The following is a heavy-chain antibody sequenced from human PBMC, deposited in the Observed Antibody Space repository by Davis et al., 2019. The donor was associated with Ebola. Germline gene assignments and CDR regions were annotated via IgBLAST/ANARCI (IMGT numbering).Heavy chain of an antibody. CDR1: GFTFSSYA. V-gene: IGHV3-30*02. D-gene: IGHD5-24*01. CDR3: SRDAREMATNY. Sequence: GESLKISCAASGFTFSSYAMHWVRQAPGRGLEWVAFVRSHGSDDHYADSVKGRFTISRDNSKYMLYLQMNGLRPEDTAVYYCSRDAREMATNYWGQGTLVTVSS. CDR2: VRSHGSDD. J-gene: IGHJ4*02.